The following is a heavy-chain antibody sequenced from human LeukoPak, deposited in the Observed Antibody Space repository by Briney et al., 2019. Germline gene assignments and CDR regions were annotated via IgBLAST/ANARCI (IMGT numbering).Heavy chain of an antibody. J-gene: IGHJ4*02. CDR3: AREEAANAPLDY. D-gene: IGHD2-15*01. V-gene: IGHV3-30-3*01. Sequence: PGRSLRLSCAASGFIFSNYAMHWVRQAPGMGLEWVAVISFDGNNKYYADSVKGRFTISRDNSKNTLYLQMNSLRAEDTAVYYCAREEAANAPLDYWGQGTLVTVSS. CDR1: GFIFSNYA. CDR2: ISFDGNNK.